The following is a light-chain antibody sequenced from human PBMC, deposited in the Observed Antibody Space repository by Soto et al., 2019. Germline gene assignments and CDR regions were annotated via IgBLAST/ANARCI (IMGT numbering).Light chain of an antibody. Sequence: DIQMTQSPSTLSASVGDRVTITCRASQRISSSLAWYQQNPGKAPTLLIYKASSLESGVPSKFSSSGSGTEFTLTISSLKPDDFATYYCQQFDSFSWTFGQGTKVVIK. V-gene: IGKV1-5*03. J-gene: IGKJ1*01. CDR1: QRISSS. CDR2: KAS. CDR3: QQFDSFSWT.